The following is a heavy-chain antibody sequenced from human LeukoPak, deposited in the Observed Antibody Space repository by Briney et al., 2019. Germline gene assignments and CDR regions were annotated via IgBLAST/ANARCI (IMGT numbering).Heavy chain of an antibody. J-gene: IGHJ4*02. CDR2: INHSGST. CDR1: GGSFSGYY. V-gene: IGHV4-34*01. CDR3: ARDNLVSSSWYLDY. Sequence: PSETLPLTCAVYGGSFSGYYWSWIRQPPGKGLEWIGEINHSGSTNYNPSLKSRVTISVDTSKNQFSLKLSSVTAADTAVYYCARDNLVSSSWYLDYWGQGTLVTVSS. D-gene: IGHD6-13*01.